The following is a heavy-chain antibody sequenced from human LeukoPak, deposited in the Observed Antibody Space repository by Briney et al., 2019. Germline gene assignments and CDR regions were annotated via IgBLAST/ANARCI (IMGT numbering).Heavy chain of an antibody. J-gene: IGHJ4*02. CDR1: GGSISSVSYY. Sequence: SETLSLTCTVSGGSISSVSYYWSWIRQPAGKGLEWIGRIYPSGSTNYNPSLKSRVTISVDPSKNQFSLKLSSVTAADTAVYYCARLGRYFDWLLYKGYFDYWGQGTLVTVSS. CDR3: ARLGRYFDWLLYKGYFDY. D-gene: IGHD3-9*01. V-gene: IGHV4-61*02. CDR2: IYPSGST.